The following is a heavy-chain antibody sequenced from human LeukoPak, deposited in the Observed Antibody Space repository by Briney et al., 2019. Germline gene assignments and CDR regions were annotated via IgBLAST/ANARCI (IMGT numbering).Heavy chain of an antibody. D-gene: IGHD6-6*01. CDR1: GFTFSSYA. V-gene: IGHV3-30-3*01. CDR2: ISYDGSNK. J-gene: IGHJ4*02. CDR3: AKDSWQLGQLDY. Sequence: PGGSLRLSCAASGFTFSSYAMHWVRQAPGKGLEWVAVISYDGSNKYYADSVKGRFTISRDNSKNTLYLQMNSLRAEDTAVYYCAKDSWQLGQLDYWGQGTLVTVSS.